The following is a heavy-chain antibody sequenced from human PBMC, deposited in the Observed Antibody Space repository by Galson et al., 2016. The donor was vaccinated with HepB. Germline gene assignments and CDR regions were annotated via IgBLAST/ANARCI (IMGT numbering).Heavy chain of an antibody. D-gene: IGHD1-26*01. CDR2: TSAYSDHS. CDR3: ARHSGVSSVTYQGIDY. J-gene: IGHJ4*02. CDR1: GYSFATYG. Sequence: SVKVSCKASGYSFATYGISWVRQAPGQGLEWMGWTSAYSDHSNYAQKFQGRVTITTDTFTTTVNMELRSLRSDDTAIYYCARHSGVSSVTYQGIDYWGQGTLVTVSS. V-gene: IGHV1-18*01.